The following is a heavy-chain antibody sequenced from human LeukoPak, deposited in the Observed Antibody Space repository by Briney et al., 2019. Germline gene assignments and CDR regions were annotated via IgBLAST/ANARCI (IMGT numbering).Heavy chain of an antibody. Sequence: GGSLRLSCAASGFTFSSYWMSWVRQAPGKGLEWVANIKQDGSEKYYVDSVKGRFTISRANAKNTLYLQMNSLRAEDTAVYYCARDSHHDFWSGYSLDYWGQGTLVTVSS. CDR3: ARDSHHDFWSGYSLDY. V-gene: IGHV3-7*01. CDR2: IKQDGSEK. J-gene: IGHJ4*02. CDR1: GFTFSSYW. D-gene: IGHD3-3*01.